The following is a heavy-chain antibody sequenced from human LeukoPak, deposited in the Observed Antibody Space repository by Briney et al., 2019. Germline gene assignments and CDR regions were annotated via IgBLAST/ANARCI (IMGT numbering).Heavy chain of an antibody. D-gene: IGHD3-3*01. Sequence: GSLRLSCAASGLTFNIYWMSWIRQAPGKGLEWVANIKPDGSAVYYLDSVKGRFTISRDNAQDSVFLQMNTLRVEDTAVYYWAGDRAQYYDDSFDIWGQGTMVTVSS. J-gene: IGHJ3*02. CDR1: GLTFNIYW. V-gene: IGHV3-7*01. CDR2: IKPDGSAV. CDR3: AGDRAQYYDDSFDI.